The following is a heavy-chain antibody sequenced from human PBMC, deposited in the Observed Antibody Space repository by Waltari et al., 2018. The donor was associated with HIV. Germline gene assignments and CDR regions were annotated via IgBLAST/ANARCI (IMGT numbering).Heavy chain of an antibody. CDR1: GFTFGAFA. J-gene: IGHJ4*02. CDR3: SRQHDSSGYYTRGLFYFDY. CDR2: IRTKTYGGTT. Sequence: EVQLVESGGTLVQPGRSLRLSCSSSGFTFGAFAIIWVRTAPGKGLEWVGLIRTKTYGGTTEYAASVKGRFTISRDDSRSIAYLQMNSLKTADTAVYFCSRQHDSSGYYTRGLFYFDYWGQGNLVTVSS. D-gene: IGHD3-22*01. V-gene: IGHV3-49*04.